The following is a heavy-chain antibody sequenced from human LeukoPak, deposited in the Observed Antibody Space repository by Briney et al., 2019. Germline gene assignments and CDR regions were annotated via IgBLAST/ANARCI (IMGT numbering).Heavy chain of an antibody. CDR2: FYYSGST. Sequence: PSETLSLTCTVSGGSISSSSYYWGWIRQPPGKGLEWIGTFYYSGSTYYNPSLNSRVTISVDTSKNQFSLYLSSVTAADTAVYYCARQIAATITGYYFYMDVWGKGTTVTVSS. D-gene: IGHD5-12*01. J-gene: IGHJ6*03. V-gene: IGHV4-39*01. CDR1: GGSISSSSYY. CDR3: ARQIAATITGYYFYMDV.